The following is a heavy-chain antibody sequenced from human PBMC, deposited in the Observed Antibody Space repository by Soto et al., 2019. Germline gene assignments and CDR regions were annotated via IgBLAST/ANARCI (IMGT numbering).Heavy chain of an antibody. CDR3: ARVWSWGPAWFDP. Sequence: EVQLVESGGGLVQPGVSLRLSCAASGFTFSSYSMNWVRQAPGKGLEWVSYISSSSTIYYADSVKGRFTISRDNAKSSLYLQMNSLRDEDTAVYYCARVWSWGPAWFDPWGQGTLVTVSS. CDR2: ISSSSTI. D-gene: IGHD3-16*01. V-gene: IGHV3-48*02. CDR1: GFTFSSYS. J-gene: IGHJ5*02.